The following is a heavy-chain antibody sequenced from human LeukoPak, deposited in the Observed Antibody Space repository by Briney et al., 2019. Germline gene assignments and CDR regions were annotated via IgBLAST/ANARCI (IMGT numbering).Heavy chain of an antibody. D-gene: IGHD4-11*01. J-gene: IGHJ6*03. Sequence: PSETLSLTCTVSGGSISSYYWSWIRQPPGKGLEWIGYIYYSGSTNYNPSLKSRVTISVDTSKNQFSLKLSSVTAADTAVYYCARDSTTVNDYYYYMDVWGKGTTVTVSS. CDR1: GGSISSYY. V-gene: IGHV4-59*01. CDR2: IYYSGST. CDR3: ARDSTTVNDYYYYMDV.